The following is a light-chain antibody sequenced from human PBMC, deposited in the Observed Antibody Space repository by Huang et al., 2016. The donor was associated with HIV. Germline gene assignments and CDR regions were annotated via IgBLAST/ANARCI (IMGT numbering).Light chain of an antibody. CDR2: AAS. Sequence: DIQMTQSPSSLSASVGDRVTITCRASQSISSYVNWYQQKPGKAPKLLIHAASNLQSGVPSRFSGSASGTYFTLTITSLQREDFATYYCQQTYSPFPIFGQGTKLEIK. CDR1: QSISSY. CDR3: QQTYSPFPI. V-gene: IGKV1-39*01. J-gene: IGKJ2*01.